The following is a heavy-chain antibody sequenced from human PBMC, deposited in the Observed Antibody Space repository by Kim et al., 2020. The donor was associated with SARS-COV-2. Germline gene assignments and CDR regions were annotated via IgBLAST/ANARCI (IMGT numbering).Heavy chain of an antibody. J-gene: IGHJ6*02. V-gene: IGHV3-13*01. CDR1: GFTFSSYD. D-gene: IGHD6-13*01. CDR2: IGTASDT. CDR3: ARGATSQQLVYYYGMDV. Sequence: GGSLRLSCAASGFTFSSYDMHWVRQVTGKGLEWVSAIGTASDTYYPDSVRGQFTISRENAKNSLYLQMNSLTAGDTAVYYCARGATSQQLVYYYGMDVWGQGTTVTVSS.